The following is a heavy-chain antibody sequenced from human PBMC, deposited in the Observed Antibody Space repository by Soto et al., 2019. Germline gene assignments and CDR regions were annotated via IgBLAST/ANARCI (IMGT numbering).Heavy chain of an antibody. V-gene: IGHV3-23*01. D-gene: IGHD3-10*01. CDR2: ISGSGIST. CDR1: GFTFSTYP. Sequence: EAQLLESGGGLVQPGGSLRLSCAASGFTFSTYPMSWVRQAPGKGLEWVSGISGSGISTYYTDSVKGRFTISRDNSKNTVFLQMNSLRDEDTAVYYCAKDLGYDGSGIEIWGQGTLVTVSP. J-gene: IGHJ4*02. CDR3: AKDLGYDGSGIEI.